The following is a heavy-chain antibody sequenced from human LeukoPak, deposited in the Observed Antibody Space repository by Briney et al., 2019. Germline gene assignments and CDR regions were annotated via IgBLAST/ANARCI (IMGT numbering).Heavy chain of an antibody. J-gene: IGHJ5*02. CDR2: SNPSGGST. CDR1: GYTFTGYY. CDR3: ARGYCSSTSCDWFDP. V-gene: IGHV1-46*01. Sequence: ASVKVSCKASGYTFTGYYMHWVRQAPGQGVEWMGISNPSGGSTSYAQKFQGRVTMTRDTSTSTVYMELSSLRSEDTAVYYCARGYCSSTSCDWFDPWGQGTLVTVSS. D-gene: IGHD2-2*01.